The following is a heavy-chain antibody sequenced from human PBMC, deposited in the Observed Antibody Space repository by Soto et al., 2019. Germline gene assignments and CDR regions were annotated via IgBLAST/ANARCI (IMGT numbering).Heavy chain of an antibody. CDR1: GHMFTTYW. CDR3: ASPTMTSTSFYYAMDV. Sequence: PGESLKISCNTSGHMFTTYWISWVRQMPGKGLEYMGKINPTDSETNYSPSFEGHVTFSVDRSTSTAYVRWNSLKASDTAMYYCASPTMTSTSFYYAMDVWGQGTTVTVSS. CDR2: INPTDSET. D-gene: IGHD4-17*01. V-gene: IGHV5-10-1*01. J-gene: IGHJ6*02.